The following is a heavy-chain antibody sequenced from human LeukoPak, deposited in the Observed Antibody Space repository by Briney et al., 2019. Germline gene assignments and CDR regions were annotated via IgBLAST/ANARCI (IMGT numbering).Heavy chain of an antibody. CDR2: IYNYGTT. V-gene: IGHV3-66*01. CDR1: GFTVSSNY. Sequence: PGGSLRLSCAASGFTVSSNYMSWVRQAPGKGLEWVSVIYNYGTTYYAGSVKGRFTISTDTSKNTLYLQMNSLRAEDTALYYCARVGFDRHSGTLLDPWGQGTLVTVSS. J-gene: IGHJ5*02. D-gene: IGHD1-26*01. CDR3: ARVGFDRHSGTLLDP.